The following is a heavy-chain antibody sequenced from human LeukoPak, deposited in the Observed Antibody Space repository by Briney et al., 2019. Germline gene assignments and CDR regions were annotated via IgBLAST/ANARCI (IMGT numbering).Heavy chain of an antibody. Sequence: ASVKVSCKASGYTFTDYYMHWVRQAPGQGLEWMGWINPNSSGTNYAQKFQGRVTMTRDTSISTAYMELSRLRSDDTAVYYCARDLAIAAAGEYWGQGTLVTVSS. CDR1: GYTFTDYY. CDR2: INPNSSGT. J-gene: IGHJ4*02. D-gene: IGHD6-13*01. V-gene: IGHV1-2*02. CDR3: ARDLAIAAAGEY.